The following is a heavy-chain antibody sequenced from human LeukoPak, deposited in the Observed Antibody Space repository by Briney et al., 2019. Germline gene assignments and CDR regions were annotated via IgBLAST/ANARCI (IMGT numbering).Heavy chain of an antibody. CDR1: GYTLTELS. V-gene: IGHV1-24*01. CDR3: ATDYVDVVATHYLSA. CDR2: FDPEDGET. D-gene: IGHD5-12*01. J-gene: IGHJ5*02. Sequence: ASVRVSCKVSGYTLTELSMHWVRQAPGKGLEWMGGFDPEDGETIYAQKFQGRLTMTEDTSTDTAYMELSSLRSEDTAVYYCATDYVDVVATHYLSAWGQGTLVTVSS.